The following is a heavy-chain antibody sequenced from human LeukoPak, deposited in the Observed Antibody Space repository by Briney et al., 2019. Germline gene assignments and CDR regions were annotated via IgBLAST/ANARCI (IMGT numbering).Heavy chain of an antibody. Sequence: GGSLRLSCAASGFTFSSYWTSWVRQAPGKGLEWVANIKQDGSEKYYVDSVKGRFTISRDNAKNSLYLQMNSLRAEDTAVYYCARVEGHYYYYYGMDVWGKGTTVTVSS. V-gene: IGHV3-7*03. CDR3: ARVEGHYYYYYGMDV. CDR1: GFTFSSYW. CDR2: IKQDGSEK. J-gene: IGHJ6*04.